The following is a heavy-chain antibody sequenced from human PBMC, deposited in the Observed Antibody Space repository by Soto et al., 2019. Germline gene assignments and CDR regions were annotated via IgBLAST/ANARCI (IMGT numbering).Heavy chain of an antibody. D-gene: IGHD3-10*01. CDR1: GGSISSYY. V-gene: IGHV4-59*01. CDR2: IYYSGST. CDR3: ARVPMATMTLGYFDY. J-gene: IGHJ4*02. Sequence: SETLSLTCTVSGGSISSYYWTWIRQSPGKGLEWIGYIYYSGSTNYNPSLKSRVTISVDTSKNQFSLKLSSVTAADTAVYYCARVPMATMTLGYFDYWGQGTLVTVSS.